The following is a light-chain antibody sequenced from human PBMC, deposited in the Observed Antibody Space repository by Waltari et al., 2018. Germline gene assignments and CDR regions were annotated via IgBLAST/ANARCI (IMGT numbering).Light chain of an antibody. CDR3: QQYYSSPYT. J-gene: IGKJ2*01. V-gene: IGKV4-1*01. CDR1: QSFFYISKNKNY. Sequence: DIVMTQSPDSLAVSLGERATINCKSSQSFFYISKNKNYLAWYHQKPGQPPKLLIYWASTRESGVPDRFSGSGSGTDFTLTISSLQAEDVAVYYCQQYYSSPYTFGQGTKLEIK. CDR2: WAS.